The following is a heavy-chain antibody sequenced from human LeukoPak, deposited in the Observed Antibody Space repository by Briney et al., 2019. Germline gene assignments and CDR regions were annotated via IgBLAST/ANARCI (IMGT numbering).Heavy chain of an antibody. CDR2: ISSSSNTI. J-gene: IGHJ4*02. CDR3: ARDHGYAFDY. D-gene: IGHD5-12*01. CDR1: GFTFNYFS. V-gene: IGHV3-48*02. Sequence: SGGSLRLSCAASGFTFNYFSVNWVRQAPGKGLEWVSYISSSSNTIYYADSVKGRFTISRDNARNSLYLQMNSLRDEDTAVYYCARDHGYAFDYWGQGTLVTVSS.